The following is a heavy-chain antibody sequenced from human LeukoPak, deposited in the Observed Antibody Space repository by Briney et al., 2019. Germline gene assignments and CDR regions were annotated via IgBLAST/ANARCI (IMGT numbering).Heavy chain of an antibody. CDR1: GGSIINYY. CDR3: ARDVDGGSSWFDP. J-gene: IGHJ5*02. CDR2: IYYSGST. V-gene: IGHV4-59*01. D-gene: IGHD4-23*01. Sequence: SETLSLTCTVSGGSIINYYWTWIRQPPGKGLEWIGHIYYSGSTNYNPSLKSRVTISVDTSKNQFSLKLSSVTAADTAVYYCARDVDGGSSWFDPWGQGTLVTVSS.